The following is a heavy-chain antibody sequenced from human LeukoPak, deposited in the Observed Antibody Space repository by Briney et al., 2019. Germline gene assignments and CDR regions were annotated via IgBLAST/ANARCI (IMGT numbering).Heavy chain of an antibody. Sequence: ASVTVSCKASGYTFTGYYMHWVRQAPGQGLEWMGWINPNSGGTNYAQKFRGRVTMTRDTSISTAYMELSRLRSDDTAVYYCASVYDILTGYAYYYGMDVWGQGTTVTVSS. V-gene: IGHV1-2*02. J-gene: IGHJ6*02. D-gene: IGHD3-9*01. CDR2: INPNSGGT. CDR1: GYTFTGYY. CDR3: ASVYDILTGYAYYYGMDV.